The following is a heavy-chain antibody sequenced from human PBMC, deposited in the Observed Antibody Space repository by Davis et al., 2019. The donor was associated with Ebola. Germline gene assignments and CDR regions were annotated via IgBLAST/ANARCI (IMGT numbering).Heavy chain of an antibody. V-gene: IGHV3-7*01. Sequence: GESLKISCAASGFSFSGYWMNWVRQAPGKGLEWVANIQQDGSEKNYMDSVKGRFTISRDNAKNSLYLQMNSLRAEDTAVYYCASTAVQGLISYWGQGTLVTVSS. CDR2: IQQDGSEK. CDR1: GFSFSGYW. J-gene: IGHJ4*02. CDR3: ASTAVQGLISY. D-gene: IGHD3-10*01.